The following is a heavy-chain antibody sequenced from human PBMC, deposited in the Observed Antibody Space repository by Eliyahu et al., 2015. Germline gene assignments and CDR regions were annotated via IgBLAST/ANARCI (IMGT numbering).Heavy chain of an antibody. CDR3: AKDRVEEDSSSWYGYFDY. J-gene: IGHJ4*02. V-gene: IGHV3-30*02. D-gene: IGHD6-13*01. Sequence: QVQLVESGGGVVQPGGSLRLSCAASGFPFSXXGLHWVRQAPGKGLEWVAFIRYDGSNKYYADSVKGRFTISRDNSKNTLYLQMNSLRAEDTAVYYCAKDRVEEDSSSWYGYFDYWGQGTLVTVSS. CDR1: GFPFSXXG. CDR2: IRYDGSNK.